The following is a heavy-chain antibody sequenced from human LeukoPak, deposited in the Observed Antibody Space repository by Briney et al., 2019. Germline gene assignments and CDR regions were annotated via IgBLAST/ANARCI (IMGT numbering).Heavy chain of an antibody. J-gene: IGHJ3*02. Sequence: GASVKVSCKASGYTFTSYGISWVRQAPGQGLEWMGWISAYNGNTNYAQKLQGRVTMTTDTSTSTAYMELRSLRSDDTAVYYCARDYRSGSLGGAFEIWGQGTMVTVSS. V-gene: IGHV1-18*01. CDR2: ISAYNGNT. CDR1: GYTFTSYG. D-gene: IGHD1-26*01. CDR3: ARDYRSGSLGGAFEI.